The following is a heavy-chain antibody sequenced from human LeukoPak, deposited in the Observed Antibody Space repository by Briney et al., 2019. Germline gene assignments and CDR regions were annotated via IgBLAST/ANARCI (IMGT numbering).Heavy chain of an antibody. J-gene: IGHJ4*02. Sequence: PGGSLRLSCAASGFTFSSYAINWLRQAPGKGLEWVSAITGSGATTYYADSVRGRFTISRDNSKNTVYLQMNSPRGEDTAVYYCAKRAEDTARPFFDYWGQGTLVTVSS. D-gene: IGHD5-18*01. CDR3: AKRAEDTARPFFDY. V-gene: IGHV3-23*01. CDR2: ITGSGATT. CDR1: GFTFSSYA.